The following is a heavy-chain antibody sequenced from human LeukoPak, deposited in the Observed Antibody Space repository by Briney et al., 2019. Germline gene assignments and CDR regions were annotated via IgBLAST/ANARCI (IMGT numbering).Heavy chain of an antibody. V-gene: IGHV1-69*05. CDR1: GGTFSSYA. D-gene: IGHD4-23*01. J-gene: IGHJ4*02. Sequence: SVKVSCKASGGTFSSYAISWVRQAPGQGLEWMGRIIPIFGTANYAQKFQGRVTITTDESTSTAYMELSSLRSEDTAVYYCASALYGGNSIDYWAREPWSPSPQ. CDR2: IIPIFGTA. CDR3: ASALYGGNSIDY.